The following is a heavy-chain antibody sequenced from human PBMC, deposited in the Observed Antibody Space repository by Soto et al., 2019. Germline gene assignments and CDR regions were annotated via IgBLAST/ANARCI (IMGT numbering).Heavy chain of an antibody. CDR2: INHSGST. J-gene: IGHJ6*02. CDR1: GGSFIGYY. Sequence: SETLSLTCAVYGGSFIGYYWSWIRQPPGKGLEWIGEINHSGSTNYNPSLKSRVTISVDTSKDQFSLKLSSVTAADTAVYYCARGPLVDSSWYGIYYYYGMDVWGQGTTVTVSS. D-gene: IGHD6-13*01. V-gene: IGHV4-34*01. CDR3: ARGPLVDSSWYGIYYYYGMDV.